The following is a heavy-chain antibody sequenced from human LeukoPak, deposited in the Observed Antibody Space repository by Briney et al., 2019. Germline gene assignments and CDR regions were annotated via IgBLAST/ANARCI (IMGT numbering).Heavy chain of an antibody. D-gene: IGHD3-3*01. V-gene: IGHV1-46*01. J-gene: IGHJ4*02. CDR2: INPSGAST. Sequence: GASVKVSCKASEYTFTSYYMHWVRQAPRHGLEWIGIINPSGASTNYAQKFQGRVTMTRDTSTSTVYMELSSLRSEDTAVYYCATRNAMDYDFWSGPTDYWGQGTLVTVSS. CDR3: ATRNAMDYDFWSGPTDY. CDR1: EYTFTSYY.